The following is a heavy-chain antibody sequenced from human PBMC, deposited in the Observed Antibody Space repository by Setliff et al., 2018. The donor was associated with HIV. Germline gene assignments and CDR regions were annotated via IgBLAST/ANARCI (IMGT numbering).Heavy chain of an antibody. D-gene: IGHD6-13*01. V-gene: IGHV1-18*01. CDR1: GYTFTSYG. J-gene: IGHJ4*02. CDR3: VKGYTSTWGPFDY. Sequence: ASVKVSCKASGYTFTSYGISWVRQAPGQGLEWMGWISAYNGNTNYAQKLQGRVTMTTDTSTSTAYMELSSLKSEDTAVYYCVKGYTSTWGPFDYWGQGTLVTVSS. CDR2: ISAYNGNT.